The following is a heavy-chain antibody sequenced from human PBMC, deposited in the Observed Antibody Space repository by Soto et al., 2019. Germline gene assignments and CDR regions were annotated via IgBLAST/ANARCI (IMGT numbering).Heavy chain of an antibody. J-gene: IGHJ5*01. V-gene: IGHV4-61*08. CDR1: GDSVNSGDAY. Sequence: SETLSLTCSVSGDSVNSGDAYWSWIRQPPGKGLEWLGYFYHTGSSGYNPSLKGRVTISLDPPKNKFSLRLTSVTTADTAVYFCARGDIFFSIYVSWG. CDR3: ARGDIFFSIYVS. CDR2: FYHTGSS. D-gene: IGHD3-9*01.